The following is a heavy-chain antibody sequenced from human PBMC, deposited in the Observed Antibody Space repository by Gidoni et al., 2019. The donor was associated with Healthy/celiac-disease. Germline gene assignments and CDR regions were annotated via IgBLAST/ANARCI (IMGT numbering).Heavy chain of an antibody. Sequence: QVQLVQSGAEVKKPGSSVKVSCKASVGTFSSYPISWVRQAPGQGLAWMGGIIPIFGTANYAQKFQGRVTITADESTSTAYMELSSLRSEDTAVYYCARGATIFGVVITGSYYYGMDVWGQGTTVTVSS. V-gene: IGHV1-69*01. CDR3: ARGATIFGVVITGSYYYGMDV. D-gene: IGHD3-3*01. CDR2: IIPIFGTA. CDR1: VGTFSSYP. J-gene: IGHJ6*02.